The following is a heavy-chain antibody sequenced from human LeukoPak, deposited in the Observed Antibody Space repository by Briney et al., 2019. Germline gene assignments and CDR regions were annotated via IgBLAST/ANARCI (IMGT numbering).Heavy chain of an antibody. CDR3: ARGLVGANPFDY. J-gene: IGHJ4*02. Sequence: ASVKVSCKASGYTFTSYGISWVRQAPGQGLEWMGWINPNSGGTNYAQKFQGRVTMTRDTSISTAYMELSRLRSDDTAVYYCARGLVGANPFDYWGQGTLVTVSS. CDR2: INPNSGGT. V-gene: IGHV1-2*02. CDR1: GYTFTSYG. D-gene: IGHD1-26*01.